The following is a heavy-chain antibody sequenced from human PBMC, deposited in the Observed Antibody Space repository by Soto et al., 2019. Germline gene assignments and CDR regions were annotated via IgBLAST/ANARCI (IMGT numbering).Heavy chain of an antibody. J-gene: IGHJ4*02. D-gene: IGHD5-12*01. CDR1: GGSISGYY. CDR2: IYYSGTT. CDR3: ARQAYTSVAIAADY. Sequence: PSETLSLTCIVSGGSISGYYWSWIRQPPLKGLEWIGNIYYSGTTNYNPSLKSRVTISLDTSKNQFSLKLNSVTASDTAVYYCARQAYTSVAIAADYWGQGTLVTVSS. V-gene: IGHV4-59*08.